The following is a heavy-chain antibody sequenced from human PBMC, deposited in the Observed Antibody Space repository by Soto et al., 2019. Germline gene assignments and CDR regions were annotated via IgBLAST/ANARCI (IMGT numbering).Heavy chain of an antibody. CDR2: ISGSGGST. CDR1: GFTFSNYA. D-gene: IGHD6-13*01. V-gene: IGHV3-23*01. Sequence: PGRSLRLSCAASGFTFSNYAMSWVRQAPGKGLEWVSAISGSGGSTYYADSVKGRFTISRDNSKNTLYLQMNSLRAEDTAVYYCAKDSSSWYNWFDPWGQGTLVTVSS. J-gene: IGHJ5*02. CDR3: AKDSSSWYNWFDP.